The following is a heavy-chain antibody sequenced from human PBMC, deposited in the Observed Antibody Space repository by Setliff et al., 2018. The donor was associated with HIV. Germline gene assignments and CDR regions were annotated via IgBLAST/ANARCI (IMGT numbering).Heavy chain of an antibody. CDR2: IAYDGGSQ. V-gene: IGHV3-30*18. CDR1: GFAFSNYG. J-gene: IGHJ4*02. Sequence: PGESLKISCAASGFAFSNYGMHWVRQAPGKGLEWVAAIAYDGGSQFYADSVKGRFTISRDNSKNTVYVQMDSLRVEDTAVYYCAKDLRGSGSYYTYFDSWGQGTLVTVSS. D-gene: IGHD3-10*01. CDR3: AKDLRGSGSYYTYFDS.